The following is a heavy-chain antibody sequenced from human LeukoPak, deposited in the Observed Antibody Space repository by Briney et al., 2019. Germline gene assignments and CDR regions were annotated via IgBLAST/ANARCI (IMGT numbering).Heavy chain of an antibody. Sequence: SVKVSCKASGGTFSSYAISWVRQAPGHGLEWMGRIIPIFGTANYAQKFQGRVTITTDESTSTAYMELSSLRSEDTAVYYCARVDWTPEYYFDYWGQGTLVTVSS. J-gene: IGHJ4*02. CDR2: IIPIFGTA. CDR3: ARVDWTPEYYFDY. D-gene: IGHD3/OR15-3a*01. V-gene: IGHV1-69*05. CDR1: GGTFSSYA.